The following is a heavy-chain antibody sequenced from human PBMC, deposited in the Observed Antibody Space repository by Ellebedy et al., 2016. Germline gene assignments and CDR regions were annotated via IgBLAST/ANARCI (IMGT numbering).Heavy chain of an antibody. CDR1: GFIFSAYR. CDR3: ARDRLHSGNYFDF. Sequence: GGSLRLSXAASGFIFSAYRMLWVRQAPGKGLEWVAGISPDGNNQYYADSVKGRFTISRDNSKNTLYLEMSSLRPEDTAVYYCARDRLHSGNYFDFWGQGTLVTVSS. D-gene: IGHD3-10*01. V-gene: IGHV3-30-3*01. J-gene: IGHJ4*02. CDR2: ISPDGNNQ.